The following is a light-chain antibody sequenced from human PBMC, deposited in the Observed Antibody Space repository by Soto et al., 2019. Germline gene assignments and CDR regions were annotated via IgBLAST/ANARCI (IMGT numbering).Light chain of an antibody. J-gene: IGKJ2*01. V-gene: IGKV3-20*01. Sequence: EIVLTQSPGTLSLSPGEGVTLSCRASQSVTNNFLAWYQQKPGQAPRLLIYAASTRAAGVPDRFSGSGSGTEFTLTITRLEPEDFAVYYCQQYGRSPLLYTFGQGTKLGVK. CDR3: QQYGRSPLLYT. CDR2: AAS. CDR1: QSVTNNF.